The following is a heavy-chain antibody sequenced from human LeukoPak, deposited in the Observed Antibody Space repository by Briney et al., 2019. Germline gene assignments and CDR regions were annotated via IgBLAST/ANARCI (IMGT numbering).Heavy chain of an antibody. CDR2: IYSGGST. V-gene: IGHV3-66*02. CDR3: AKDRCSNGVGCYYYYMDV. J-gene: IGHJ6*03. CDR1: GFTVSSNY. Sequence: GGSLRLSCAASGFTVSSNYMSWVRQAPGKGLEWVSVIYSGGSTYYADSVKGRFSISRDSSKNILYLQMNSLRAEDTAVYYCAKDRCSNGVGCYYYYMDVWGKGTTVTISS. D-gene: IGHD2-8*01.